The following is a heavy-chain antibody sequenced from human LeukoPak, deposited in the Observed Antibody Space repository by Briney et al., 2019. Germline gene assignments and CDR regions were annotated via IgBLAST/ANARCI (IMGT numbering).Heavy chain of an antibody. CDR2: ISGSGGST. CDR1: GFTFSTYA. V-gene: IGHV3-23*01. Sequence: GGSLRLSCAASGFTFSTYAMTWVRQAPGKGLEWVSGISGSGGSTYYADSVKGRFTISRDNSKNTLYLQMNSLRAEDTAIYYSARDRDSGSYYEAFDIWGQGTVVTVSS. D-gene: IGHD1-26*01. CDR3: ARDRDSGSYYEAFDI. J-gene: IGHJ3*02.